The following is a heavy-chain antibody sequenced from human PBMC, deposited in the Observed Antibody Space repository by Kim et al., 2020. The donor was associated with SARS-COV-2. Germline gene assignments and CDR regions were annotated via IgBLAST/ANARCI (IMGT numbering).Heavy chain of an antibody. CDR1: GGSFSGYY. J-gene: IGHJ4*02. D-gene: IGHD4-17*01. V-gene: IGHV4-34*01. Sequence: SETLSLTCAVYGGSFSGYYWSWIRQPPGKGLEWIGEINHSGSTNYNPSLKSRVTISVDTSKNQFSLKLSSVTAADTAVYYCARGHDYGDSTGGCWGQGTLVTVSS. CDR3: ARGHDYGDSTGGC. CDR2: INHSGST.